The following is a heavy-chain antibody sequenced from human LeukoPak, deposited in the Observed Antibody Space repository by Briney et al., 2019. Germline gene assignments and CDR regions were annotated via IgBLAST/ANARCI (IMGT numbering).Heavy chain of an antibody. Sequence: SQTLSLTCTVSGGSISSGAYYWSWIRQHPGKGLEWIGYIYYSGSAYYNPSLKSRITISVDTSKNQFSLKLSSVTAADTAVYYCASLGVYYYDSPYWGQGTLVTVSS. D-gene: IGHD3-22*01. CDR3: ASLGVYYYDSPY. CDR2: IYYSGSA. J-gene: IGHJ4*02. CDR1: GGSISSGAYY. V-gene: IGHV4-31*03.